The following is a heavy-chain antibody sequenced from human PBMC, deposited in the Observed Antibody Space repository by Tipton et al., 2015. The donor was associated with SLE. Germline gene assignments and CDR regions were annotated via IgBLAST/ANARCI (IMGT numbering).Heavy chain of an antibody. D-gene: IGHD3-10*01. V-gene: IGHV3-9*01. CDR1: GITFDDYA. CDR2: ISWNSGNI. J-gene: IGHJ3*02. CDR3: AKAPGSYFDAFDI. Sequence: SLRLSCAASGITFDDYAMHWVRQAPGKGLEWVSGISWNSGNIGYADSVKGRFTISRDNAKNSLYLQMNSLRAEDTALYYCAKAPGSYFDAFDIWGQGTMVTVSS.